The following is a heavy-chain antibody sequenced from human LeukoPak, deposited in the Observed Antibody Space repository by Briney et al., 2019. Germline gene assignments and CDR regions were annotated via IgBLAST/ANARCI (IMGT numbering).Heavy chain of an antibody. D-gene: IGHD1-26*01. J-gene: IGHJ4*02. CDR2: ISYDGSNK. CDR3: ARDWDLPTYFDS. Sequence: GGSLRLSCAASGFTFSSYAMHWVRQAPGKGLEWVAVISYDGSNKYYADSVKGRFTISRDNSKNTLYLQMNSLRAEDTAVYYCARDWDLPTYFDSWGQGTLVTVSS. CDR1: GFTFSSYA. V-gene: IGHV3-30*14.